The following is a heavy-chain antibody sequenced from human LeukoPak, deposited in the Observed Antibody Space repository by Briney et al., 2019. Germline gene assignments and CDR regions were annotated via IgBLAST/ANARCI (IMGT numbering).Heavy chain of an antibody. Sequence: ASETLSLTCKVSGYSIRSGYYWGWIRQPPGKGPEWIASRYHSGTSYFNPSLESRVSMTVDTSKSQFSLSLSSVTAADTAVYYCARSLYGSGSYSGFFDQWGQGTLVSVSS. CDR1: GYSIRSGYY. J-gene: IGHJ4*02. D-gene: IGHD3-10*01. V-gene: IGHV4-38-2*02. CDR2: RYHSGTS. CDR3: ARSLYGSGSYSGFFDQ.